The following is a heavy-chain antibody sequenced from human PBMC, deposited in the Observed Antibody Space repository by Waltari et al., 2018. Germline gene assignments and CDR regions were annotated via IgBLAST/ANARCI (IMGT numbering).Heavy chain of an antibody. CDR1: GGSISSGSYY. J-gene: IGHJ5*02. CDR3: ARGLYYDFWSGYYNNWFDP. CDR2: IYTSGST. V-gene: IGHV4-61*09. Sequence: QVQLQESGPGLVKPSQTLSLTCTVSGGSISSGSYYWSWIRQPAGKGLEWIGYIYTSGSTNYNPSLKSRVTISVDTSKNQFSLKLSSVTAADTAVYYCARGLYYDFWSGYYNNWFDPWGQGTLVTVSS. D-gene: IGHD3-3*01.